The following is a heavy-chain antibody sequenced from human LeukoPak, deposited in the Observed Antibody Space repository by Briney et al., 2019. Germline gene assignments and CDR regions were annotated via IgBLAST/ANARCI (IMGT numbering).Heavy chain of an antibody. CDR2: ISGSGGST. CDR3: AKVRVVVPAALGPFDY. D-gene: IGHD2-2*01. J-gene: IGHJ4*02. V-gene: IGHV3-23*01. Sequence: GGSLRLSCAASGFTFSSYAMSWVRQAPGKGLEWVSAISGSGGSTYYADSEKGRFTISRDNSKNTLYLQMNSLRAEDTAVYYCAKVRVVVPAALGPFDYWGQGTLVTVSS. CDR1: GFTFSSYA.